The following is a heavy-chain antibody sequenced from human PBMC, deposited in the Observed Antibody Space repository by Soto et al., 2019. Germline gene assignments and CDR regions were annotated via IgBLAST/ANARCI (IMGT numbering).Heavy chain of an antibody. CDR2: ISAYNGNT. D-gene: IGHD3-3*01. V-gene: IGHV1-18*01. J-gene: IGHJ4*02. CDR1: GYTFTSYG. CDR3: ARVFVPQDLEWLFSWLDY. Sequence: ASVKVSCKASGYTFTSYGISWVRQAPGQGLEWKGWISAYNGNTNYAQKLQGRVTMTTDTSTSTAYMELRSLRSDDTAVYYCARVFVPQDLEWLFSWLDYWGQGTLVTVSS.